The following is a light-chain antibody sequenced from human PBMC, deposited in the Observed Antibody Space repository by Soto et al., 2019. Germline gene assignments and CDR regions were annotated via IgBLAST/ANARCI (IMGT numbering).Light chain of an antibody. V-gene: IGKV3-20*01. J-gene: IGKJ1*01. Sequence: EIVLTQSPGTLSLSPRERATLSCRASQSVGSNYLAWFQQKPGQAPRLLIYAASKRASDIPDRFSGSGSGSDFTLTISRLEPEDFAVYYCQQYGTTPWTFGRGTNVEI. CDR1: QSVGSNY. CDR2: AAS. CDR3: QQYGTTPWT.